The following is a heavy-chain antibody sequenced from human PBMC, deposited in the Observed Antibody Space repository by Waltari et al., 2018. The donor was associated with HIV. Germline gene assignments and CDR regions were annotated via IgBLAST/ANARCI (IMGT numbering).Heavy chain of an antibody. CDR1: GGTFSSYA. CDR2: INPIFGTA. CDR3: ARLHYYGSGSYYYFDY. D-gene: IGHD3-10*01. V-gene: IGHV1-69*01. J-gene: IGHJ4*02. Sequence: QVQLVQSGAEVKKPGSSVKVSCKASGGTFSSYAISWVRQAPGQGLEWMGGINPIFGTANDAQKFQGRVTITADESTSTAYMELSSLRSEDTAVYYCARLHYYGSGSYYYFDYWGQGTLVTVSS.